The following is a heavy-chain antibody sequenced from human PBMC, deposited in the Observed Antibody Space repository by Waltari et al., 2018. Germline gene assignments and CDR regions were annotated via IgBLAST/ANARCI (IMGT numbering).Heavy chain of an antibody. Sequence: EVQLVESGGGLVQPGGSLRLSCAASGFTFSSYWMSWVRQAPGKGLEWVANIKQDGSEKYYVDSVKGRFTISRDNAKNSLYLQMNSLRAEDTAVYYCAREIGKEDPIQKGYNYWGQGTLVTVSS. V-gene: IGHV3-7*01. CDR1: GFTFSSYW. D-gene: IGHD6-13*01. CDR2: IKQDGSEK. CDR3: AREIGKEDPIQKGYNY. J-gene: IGHJ4*02.